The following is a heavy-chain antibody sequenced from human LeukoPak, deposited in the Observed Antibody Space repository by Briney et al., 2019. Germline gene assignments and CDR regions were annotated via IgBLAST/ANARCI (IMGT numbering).Heavy chain of an antibody. D-gene: IGHD6-19*01. CDR1: GFTFDDYT. CDR2: MTWDGGST. J-gene: IGHJ6*03. CDR3: AKDILPIAVAGIKYYYYYYYMDV. V-gene: IGHV3-43*01. Sequence: GGSLRPSCAASGFTFDDYTMHWVRQALGKGLEWVSLMTWDGGSTYYADSVKGRFTISRDNSKNSLYLQMNSLRTEDTALYYCAKDILPIAVAGIKYYYYYYYMDVWGKGTTVTISS.